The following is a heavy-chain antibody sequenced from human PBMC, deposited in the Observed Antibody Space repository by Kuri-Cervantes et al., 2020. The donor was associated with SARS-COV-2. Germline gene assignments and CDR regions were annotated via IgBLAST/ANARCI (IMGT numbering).Heavy chain of an antibody. CDR3: ARHRKIYDYWGGRGYFYYYMDV. Sequence: SETLSLTCTVSGGSISSHYWSWIRQPPGKGLEWIGYIYYSGSTNYNPPLKSRVSISVDTSKNQFSLKLTSVTAADTAVYYCARHRKIYDYWGGRGYFYYYMDVCGKGTTVTVSS. D-gene: IGHD3-3*01. V-gene: IGHV4-59*08. J-gene: IGHJ6*03. CDR2: IYYSGST. CDR1: GGSISSHY.